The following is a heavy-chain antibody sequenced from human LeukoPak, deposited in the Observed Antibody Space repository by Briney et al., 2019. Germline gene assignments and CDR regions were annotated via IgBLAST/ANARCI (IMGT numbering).Heavy chain of an antibody. CDR2: IYDSGRT. D-gene: IGHD5-24*01. Sequence: SETLSLTCTVSGGSISSYYWSWIRQPPGKGLEWIGYIYDSGRTNYNPSLKSRLTISVDTSKNQFSLKLTSVTAADTAIYYCARVRNYPDAFDIWGQGTMVTVS. J-gene: IGHJ3*02. CDR3: ARVRNYPDAFDI. V-gene: IGHV4-59*01. CDR1: GGSISSYY.